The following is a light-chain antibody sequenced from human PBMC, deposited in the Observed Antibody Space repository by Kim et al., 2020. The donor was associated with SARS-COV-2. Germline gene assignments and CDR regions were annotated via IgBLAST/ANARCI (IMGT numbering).Light chain of an antibody. CDR1: KLGDKY. Sequence: VSPGQTASITCSGDKLGDKYACWYQQKPGQSPVLVIYQDSKRPSGIPERFSGSNSGNTTTLTISGTQAMDEADYYCQAWDSSTAVFGTGTKVTVL. CDR2: QDS. CDR3: QAWDSSTAV. J-gene: IGLJ1*01. V-gene: IGLV3-1*01.